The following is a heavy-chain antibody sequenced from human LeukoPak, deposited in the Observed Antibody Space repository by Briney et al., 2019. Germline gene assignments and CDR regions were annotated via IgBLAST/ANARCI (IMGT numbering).Heavy chain of an antibody. D-gene: IGHD6-19*01. Sequence: PGGSLRLSCAASGFTFSSYSMNWVRQAPGKGLEWVSYISSSSSTIYYADSVKGRFTISRDNAKNSLYLQMNSLGAEDTAVYYCAREWLVHWDYWGQGTLVTVSS. J-gene: IGHJ4*02. V-gene: IGHV3-48*01. CDR2: ISSSSSTI. CDR1: GFTFSSYS. CDR3: AREWLVHWDY.